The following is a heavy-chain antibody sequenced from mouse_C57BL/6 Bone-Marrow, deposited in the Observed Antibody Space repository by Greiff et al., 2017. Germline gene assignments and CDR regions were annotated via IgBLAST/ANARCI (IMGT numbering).Heavy chain of an antibody. CDR3: ARRNWDGPFAY. CDR1: GYTFTSYW. V-gene: IGHV1-64*01. J-gene: IGHJ3*01. Sequence: QVQLQQSGAELARPGASVKLSCKASGYTFTSYWMHWVKQRPGQGLEWIGMIHPNSGSTNYNETFKSKATLTVDKSSSTAYMQLSSLTSEDSAVYYCARRNWDGPFAYWGQGTLVTVSA. CDR2: IHPNSGST. D-gene: IGHD4-1*01.